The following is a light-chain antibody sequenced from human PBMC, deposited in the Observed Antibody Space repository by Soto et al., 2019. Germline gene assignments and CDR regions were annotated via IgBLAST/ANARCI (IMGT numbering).Light chain of an antibody. CDR2: FVS. V-gene: IGKV1-9*01. J-gene: IGKJ1*01. CDR1: QGISNL. Sequence: DIQLTQSPSFLSASEGDRVTIACRASQGISNLLAWYQQKPGKAPKLLISFVSTLQSGVPSRFTGSGSGTEFTLTISSLQPEDFATYYCQQFNSYPRTFGQGTKVEIK. CDR3: QQFNSYPRT.